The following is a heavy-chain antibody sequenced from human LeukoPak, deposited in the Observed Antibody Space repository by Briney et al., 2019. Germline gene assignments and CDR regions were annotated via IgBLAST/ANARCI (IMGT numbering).Heavy chain of an antibody. CDR2: IYHSGST. CDR1: GGSISSSNW. CDR3: ARESAVAGMIDY. D-gene: IGHD6-19*01. V-gene: IGHV4-4*02. Sequence: SETLSLTCAVSGGSISSSNWWSWVRQPPGKGLEWIGEIYHSGSTNYNPSLKSRVTISVDTSKNQFSLKLSSVTAADTAVYYCARESAVAGMIDYWGQGTLVTVSS. J-gene: IGHJ4*02.